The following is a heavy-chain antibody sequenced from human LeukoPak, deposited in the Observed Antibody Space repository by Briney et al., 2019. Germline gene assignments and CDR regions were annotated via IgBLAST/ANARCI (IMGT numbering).Heavy chain of an antibody. D-gene: IGHD2-15*01. CDR3: ARGRKGYCSGSSCYSRYYYGMDV. J-gene: IGHJ6*02. CDR1: GYTFTSYD. Sequence: ASVKVSCKASGYTFTSYDINWVRQATGQGLEWMGWMNPNSGNTGYAQKFQGRVTMTRNTSISTAYMELSSLRSEDTAVYYCARGRKGYCSGSSCYSRYYYGMDVWGQGTTVTVSS. CDR2: MNPNSGNT. V-gene: IGHV1-8*01.